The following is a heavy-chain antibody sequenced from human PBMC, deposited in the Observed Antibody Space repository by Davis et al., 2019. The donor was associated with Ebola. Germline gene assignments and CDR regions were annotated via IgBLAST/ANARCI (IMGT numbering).Heavy chain of an antibody. D-gene: IGHD3/OR15-3a*01. CDR1: GFTFSSYG. CDR3: ARWTGLDY. J-gene: IGHJ4*02. CDR2: ISYDGSNK. Sequence: AGSLRLSCAASGFTFSSYGMHWVRQAPGKGLEWVAVISYDGSNKYYADSVKGRFTISRDNSKNTLYLQMNSLRAEDTAVYYCARWTGLDYWGQGTLVTVSS. V-gene: IGHV3-30*03.